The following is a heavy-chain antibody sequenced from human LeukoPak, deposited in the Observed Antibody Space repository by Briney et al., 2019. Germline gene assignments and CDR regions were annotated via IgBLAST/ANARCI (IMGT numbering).Heavy chain of an antibody. CDR3: ATHDRSGPEYFQH. V-gene: IGHV4-31*03. D-gene: IGHD3-22*01. CDR1: GGSISSGGYY. J-gene: IGHJ1*01. CDR2: IYYSGST. Sequence: SETLSLTCTVSGGSISSGGYYWSWIRQHPGKGLEWIGYIYYSGSTYYNPSLKSRVTISVDTSKNQFSLKLSSVAAADTAVYYCATHDRSGPEYFQHWGQGTLVTVSS.